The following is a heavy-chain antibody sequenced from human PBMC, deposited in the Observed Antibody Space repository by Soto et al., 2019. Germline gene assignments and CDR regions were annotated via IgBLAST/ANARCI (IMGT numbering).Heavy chain of an antibody. CDR2: ISAYNGNT. J-gene: IGHJ6*02. CDR1: GYTFTSYG. Sequence: ASVKVSCKASGYTFTSYGISWVRQAPGQGLEWMGWISAYNGNTNYAQKLQGRVTMTTDTSTSTAYMELRSPRSDDTAVYYCARDGIGSGDYYYYYGMDVWGQGTTVTVSS. V-gene: IGHV1-18*04. D-gene: IGHD1-26*01. CDR3: ARDGIGSGDYYYYYGMDV.